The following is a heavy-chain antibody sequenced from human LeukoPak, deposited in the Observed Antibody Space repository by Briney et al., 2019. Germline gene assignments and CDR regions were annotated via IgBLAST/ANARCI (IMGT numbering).Heavy chain of an antibody. D-gene: IGHD4-17*01. CDR1: GDSMSGFR. Sequence: SETLSLTCSVFGDSMSGFRWTWIRQPPGKGLEWVGSLESRLTISLDTSQNQFSLKLYSVTAADTAIYYCVREVTTMTTAWFDPWGQGTLVTVS. J-gene: IGHJ5*02. CDR3: VREVTTMTTAWFDP. V-gene: IGHV4-4*08.